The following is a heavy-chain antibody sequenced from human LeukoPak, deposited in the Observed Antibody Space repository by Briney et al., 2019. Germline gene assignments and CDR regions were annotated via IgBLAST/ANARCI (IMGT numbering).Heavy chain of an antibody. J-gene: IGHJ4*02. CDR2: IYTSGST. D-gene: IGHD3-22*01. CDR1: GGSISSGSYY. Sequence: SETLSLTCTVSGGSISSGSYYWSWIRQPAGKGLEWIGRIYTSGSTNYNPSLKSRVTISVDTSKNQFSLKLSSVTAADTAVYYCAGREKTYYYDSSGYYNYWGQGTLATVSS. CDR3: AGREKTYYYDSSGYYNY. V-gene: IGHV4-61*02.